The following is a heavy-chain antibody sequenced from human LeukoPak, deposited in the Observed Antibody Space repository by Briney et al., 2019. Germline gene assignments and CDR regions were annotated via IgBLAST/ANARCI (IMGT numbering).Heavy chain of an antibody. CDR1: GYSFTNYW. D-gene: IGHD2/OR15-2a*01. CDR2: IYPGDSDT. J-gene: IGHJ4*02. CDR3: ARRASNFYNYYFDY. V-gene: IGHV5-51*01. Sequence: GESLKISCKGSGYSFTNYWIGWVRQMPGKGLEWMGIIYPGDSDTTYNPSFQGQVTLSADKSISTAYLQWSSLKASDTAMYYCARRASNFYNYYFDYWGQGTLVTVSS.